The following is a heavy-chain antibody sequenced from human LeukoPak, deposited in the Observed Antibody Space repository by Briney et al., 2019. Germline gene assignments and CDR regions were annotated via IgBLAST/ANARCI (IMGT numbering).Heavy chain of an antibody. Sequence: EPSETLSLTCTVSGGSISNYYWSWIRQPPGKGLEWIGYIYYSGSTNYNPSLKSRVTISVDTSKNQFSLKLSSVTAADTAVYYCARRGETTTSFDYWGQGTLVTVSS. D-gene: IGHD4-17*01. J-gene: IGHJ4*02. V-gene: IGHV4-59*08. CDR1: GGSISNYY. CDR3: ARRGETTTSFDY. CDR2: IYYSGST.